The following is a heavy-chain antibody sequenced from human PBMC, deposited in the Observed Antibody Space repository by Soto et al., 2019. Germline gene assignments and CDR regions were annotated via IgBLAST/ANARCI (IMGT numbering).Heavy chain of an antibody. Sequence: GGSLRLSCAASGFTFSSYAMSWVRQAPGKGLEWVSAISGSGGSTYYADSVKGRFTISRDNSKNTLYLQMNSLRAEDTAVYYCAEAVPSSGYYYWYYYGMDVWGQGTTVTVSS. J-gene: IGHJ6*02. V-gene: IGHV3-23*01. CDR3: AEAVPSSGYYYWYYYGMDV. D-gene: IGHD3-22*01. CDR2: ISGSGGST. CDR1: GFTFSSYA.